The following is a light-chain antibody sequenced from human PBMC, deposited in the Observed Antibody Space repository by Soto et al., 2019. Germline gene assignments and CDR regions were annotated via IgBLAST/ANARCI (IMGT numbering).Light chain of an antibody. CDR2: SNN. Sequence: QSVRTQPPSASGSPGQRVTISCSGSSSNIGSNTVNWYQQLPGTAPKLLIYSNNQRPSGVPDRFSGSRSGTSASLAISGLQSEDEADYYCAASDYSLNGHVVFGGGTKLTVL. J-gene: IGLJ2*01. V-gene: IGLV1-44*01. CDR1: SSNIGSNT. CDR3: AASDYSLNGHVV.